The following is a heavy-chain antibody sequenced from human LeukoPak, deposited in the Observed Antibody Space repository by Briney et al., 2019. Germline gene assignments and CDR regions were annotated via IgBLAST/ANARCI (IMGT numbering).Heavy chain of an antibody. J-gene: IGHJ4*02. CDR2: IYYSGTT. D-gene: IGHD3-9*01. CDR3: ARSHLVMITPDFDY. Sequence: PSETPSLTCTVSGGSISSSSYYWGWIRQPPGKGLEWIGSIYYSGTTYYNPSLKSRVTISVDTSKNQFSLKLSSATAADTAVYYCARSHLVMITPDFDYWGQGTLVTVSS. V-gene: IGHV4-39*07. CDR1: GGSISSSSYY.